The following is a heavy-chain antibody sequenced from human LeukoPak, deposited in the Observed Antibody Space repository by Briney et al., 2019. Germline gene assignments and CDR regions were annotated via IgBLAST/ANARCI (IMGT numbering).Heavy chain of an antibody. CDR1: GGSFSGYY. Sequence: SETLSLTCAVHGGSFSGYYWSWIRQPPGKGLEWIGEINHSGSTNYSPSLKSRVIISVDTSKNQFSLKLSPVIAADTAVYYCARVGVDYTGNVIKYYFDSWGQGTLVTVSS. D-gene: IGHD4-23*01. CDR3: ARVGVDYTGNVIKYYFDS. J-gene: IGHJ4*02. V-gene: IGHV4-34*01. CDR2: INHSGST.